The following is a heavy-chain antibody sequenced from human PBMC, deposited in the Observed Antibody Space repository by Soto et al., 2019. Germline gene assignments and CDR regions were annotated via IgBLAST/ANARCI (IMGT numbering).Heavy chain of an antibody. J-gene: IGHJ5*02. CDR1: GDSVSSNSAA. CDR2: TYYRSKWYK. D-gene: IGHD2-15*01. CDR3: ARTVGWLDP. V-gene: IGHV6-1*01. Sequence: PSQTLSLTCAISGDSVSSNSAAWNWNRQSPSRGLEWLGRTYYRSKWYKEYAPSVKSRITINPDTSKNQFSLQLNSVSPEDTAVYYCARTVGWLDPWGQGTLVTVSS.